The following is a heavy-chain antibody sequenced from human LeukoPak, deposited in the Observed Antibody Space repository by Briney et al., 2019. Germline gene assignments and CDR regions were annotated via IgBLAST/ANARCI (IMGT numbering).Heavy chain of an antibody. CDR3: ARMYSGTSYYFDF. J-gene: IGHJ4*02. D-gene: IGHD1-26*01. V-gene: IGHV4-59*01. Sequence: PSETLSLTCSVSGVSISDYHWIWIRQPPAKGLEWMGYFSYIGSTRYNPSLKSGVTMSVDTSKNQFSLRLISVAAADTAVYYCARMYSGTSYYFDFWGQGTLVTVSS. CDR2: FSYIGST. CDR1: GVSISDYH.